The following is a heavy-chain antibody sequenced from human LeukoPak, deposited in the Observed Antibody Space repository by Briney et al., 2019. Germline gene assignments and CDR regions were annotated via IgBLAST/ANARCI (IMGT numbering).Heavy chain of an antibody. J-gene: IGHJ4*02. CDR2: INHSGST. V-gene: IGHV4-39*07. CDR3: ARNRPPAGY. Sequence: SETLSLTCTVSGGSISSSSYYWGWIRQPPGKGLEWIGEINHSGSTNYNPSLKSRVTISVDTSKNQFSLKLSSVTAADTAVYYCARNRPPAGYWGQGTLVTVSS. CDR1: GGSISSSSYY.